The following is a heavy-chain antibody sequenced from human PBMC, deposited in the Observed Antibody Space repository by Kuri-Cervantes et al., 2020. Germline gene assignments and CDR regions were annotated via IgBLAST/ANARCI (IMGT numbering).Heavy chain of an antibody. CDR3: ARDSGYYDSSGYYYYGMDV. J-gene: IGHJ6*02. CDR2: INPSGGST. D-gene: IGHD3-22*01. Sequence: ASVKVSCKASGYTFTSYGISWVRQAPGQGLEWMGIINPSGGSTSYAQKLQGRVTMTRDTSISTAYMELSRLRSDDTAVYYCARDSGYYDSSGYYYYGMDVWGQGTTVTVSS. CDR1: GYTFTSYG. V-gene: IGHV1-46*04.